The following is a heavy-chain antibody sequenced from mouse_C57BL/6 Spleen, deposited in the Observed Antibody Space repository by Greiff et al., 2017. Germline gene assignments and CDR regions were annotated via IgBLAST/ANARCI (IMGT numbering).Heavy chain of an antibody. Sequence: EVKLMESGPGLVKPSQSLSLTCSVTGYSITSGYYWNWIRQFPGNKLEWMGYISYDGSNNYNPSLKNRISITRDTSKNQFFLKLNSVTTEDTATYYCARGQGYWGQGTTLTVAS. J-gene: IGHJ2*01. CDR2: ISYDGSN. V-gene: IGHV3-6*01. CDR3: ARGQGY. CDR1: GYSITSGYY.